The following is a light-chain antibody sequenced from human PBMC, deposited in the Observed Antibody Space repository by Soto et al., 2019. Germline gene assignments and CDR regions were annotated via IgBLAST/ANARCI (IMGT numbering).Light chain of an antibody. CDR1: ASDVGGYNY. J-gene: IGLJ1*01. CDR3: TSDTSSSTYG. CDR2: EVN. V-gene: IGLV2-14*01. Sequence: QSALTQPASVSGSPGQSITISCTGTASDVGGYNYVSWYQHHPGEAPKLMIYEVNDRPSGVSNRFSGSKSGNTASLTISRLQAEDEADYYCTSDTSSSTYGFGTGTKVTVL.